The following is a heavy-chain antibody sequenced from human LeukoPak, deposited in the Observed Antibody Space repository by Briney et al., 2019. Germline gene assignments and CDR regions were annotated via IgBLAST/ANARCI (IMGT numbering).Heavy chain of an antibody. CDR3: ARSGAYSIDQ. D-gene: IGHD4-17*01. CDR1: GGSFSGYY. Sequence: SETLSLTCAVCGGSFSGYYWSWIRQPPGKGLEWIGEINHSGSTNYNPSLKSRVTISIDGSKNQFSLNLNSVTAADTAVYYCARSGAYSIDQWGQGTLVTVSS. V-gene: IGHV4-34*01. J-gene: IGHJ4*02. CDR2: INHSGST.